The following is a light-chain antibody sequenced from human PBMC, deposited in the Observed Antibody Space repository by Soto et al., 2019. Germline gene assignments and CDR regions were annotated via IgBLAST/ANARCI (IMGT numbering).Light chain of an antibody. CDR3: GTWDSSLSRGV. J-gene: IGLJ3*02. Sequence: QSVLTQPPSVSAAPGQKVTISCSGSSSNIGNNYVSWYQQLPGTAPKLLIYENNKRPSGIPDRFSGSKSGTSATLGITGLQTGDEADDYCGTWDSSLSRGVFGGGTKVTVL. V-gene: IGLV1-51*02. CDR2: ENN. CDR1: SSNIGNNY.